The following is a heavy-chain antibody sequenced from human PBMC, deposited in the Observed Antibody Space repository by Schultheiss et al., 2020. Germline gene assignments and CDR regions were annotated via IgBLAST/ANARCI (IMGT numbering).Heavy chain of an antibody. Sequence: ASVKVSCKVSGYTLTELSMHWVRQAPGKGLEWMGGFDPEDGETIYAQKFQGRVTMTEDTSTDTAYMELSSLRSEDTAVYYCATPAPEATTVDYFDYWGQGTLVNVYS. D-gene: IGHD4-23*01. V-gene: IGHV1-24*01. CDR1: GYTLTELS. J-gene: IGHJ4*02. CDR3: ATPAPEATTVDYFDY. CDR2: FDPEDGET.